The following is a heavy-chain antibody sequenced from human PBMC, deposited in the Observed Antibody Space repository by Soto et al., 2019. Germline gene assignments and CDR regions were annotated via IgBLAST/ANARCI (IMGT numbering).Heavy chain of an antibody. J-gene: IGHJ4*02. CDR3: AREPNYFDY. V-gene: IGHV1-18*01. CDR1: GYTFSSYG. CDR2: ISAYNGNT. Sequence: GASVKVSCKASGYTFSSYGISWVRQAPGQGLEWMGWISAYNGNTKYAQKFQGRVTMTTDTSTSTAYMELRILRSDDTAVYYCAREPNYFDYWGQGTLVTVSS.